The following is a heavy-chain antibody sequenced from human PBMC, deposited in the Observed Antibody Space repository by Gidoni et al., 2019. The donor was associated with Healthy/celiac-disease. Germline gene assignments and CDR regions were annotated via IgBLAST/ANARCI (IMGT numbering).Heavy chain of an antibody. CDR1: GYTFTGYY. J-gene: IGHJ5*02. V-gene: IGHV1-2*04. D-gene: IGHD3-10*01. Sequence: QVQLVQSGAEVKKPGASVKVSCKASGYTFTGYYRHWVRQAPGQGLEWMGWINPNSGGTNYAQKFQGWVTMTRDTSISTAYMELSRLRSDDTAVYYWARAGGITMVRGVMSWFDPWGQGTLVTVSS. CDR2: INPNSGGT. CDR3: ARAGGITMVRGVMSWFDP.